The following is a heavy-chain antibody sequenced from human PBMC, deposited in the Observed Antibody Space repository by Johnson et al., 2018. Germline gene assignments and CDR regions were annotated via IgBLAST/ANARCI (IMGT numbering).Heavy chain of an antibody. D-gene: IGHD1-26*01. Sequence: QVQLVQSGAEVRKPGASVKVSCKASGYTFTSYYIHWVRQAPGQGLEWMGIIAPSGGSTSYAQKFQGRVTMTRNTSTSTAYMELSSLRSEETAVYYCARGSVGATMRGYFQHWGQGTLVTVSS. J-gene: IGHJ1*01. V-gene: IGHV1-46*01. CDR1: GYTFTSYY. CDR2: IAPSGGST. CDR3: ARGSVGATMRGYFQH.